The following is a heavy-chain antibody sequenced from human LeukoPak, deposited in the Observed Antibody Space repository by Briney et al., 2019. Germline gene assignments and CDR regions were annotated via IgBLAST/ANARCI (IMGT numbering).Heavy chain of an antibody. V-gene: IGHV4-59*01. CDR3: ARYYCSGGTCYHFDS. CDR1: GGPISSYY. CDR2: IYSSGST. J-gene: IGHJ4*02. D-gene: IGHD2-15*01. Sequence: SETLSLTCTVSGGPISSYYWSWIRQPPGKGLEWMGYIYSSGSTNYNPSLKSRVTISVDTSKSQFSLQLSSVPAADTAVYYCARYYCSGGTCYHFDSWGQGTLVTVSS.